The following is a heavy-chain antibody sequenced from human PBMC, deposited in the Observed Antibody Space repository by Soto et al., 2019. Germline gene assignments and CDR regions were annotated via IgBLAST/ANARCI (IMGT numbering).Heavy chain of an antibody. CDR3: ARSRPYSSCWSLVFRGMDV. V-gene: IGHV3-48*02. D-gene: IGHD6-19*01. Sequence: GSLKLSCEGSGFNFSSYSNHWVRQDPGKGPGWASYISSSSSTIYYADSVKGRFTISRDNAKNSLYLQMNSLRDEDTAVYYCARSRPYSSCWSLVFRGMDVWGQGTTVTVSS. J-gene: IGHJ6*02. CDR2: ISSSSSTI. CDR1: GFNFSSYS.